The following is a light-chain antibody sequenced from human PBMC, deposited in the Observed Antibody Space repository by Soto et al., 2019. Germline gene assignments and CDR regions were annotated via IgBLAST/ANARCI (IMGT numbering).Light chain of an antibody. J-gene: IGKJ4*01. CDR3: QQYKNWLALT. Sequence: EIVMTQSPATLSVSPGERATLSCRASQRLSSNLAWYQQKPGQAPRLLIYGVSTRATGVPARFSGSGSGTEFTLTISSLRSEDSAVYYCQQYKNWLALTFGGGTKVDIK. CDR2: GVS. CDR1: QRLSSN. V-gene: IGKV3-15*01.